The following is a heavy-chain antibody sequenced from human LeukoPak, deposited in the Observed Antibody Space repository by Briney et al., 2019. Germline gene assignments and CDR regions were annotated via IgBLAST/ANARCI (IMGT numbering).Heavy chain of an antibody. D-gene: IGHD5-18*01. CDR3: AKGSSWIQLWLLDY. Sequence: PGGSLRLSCAASGFIFSSYAMSWVRQAPGKGLEWVSAISGSGGSTYYADSVKGRFTISRDNSKNTLYLQMNSLRAEDTAVYYCAKGSSWIQLWLLDYWGQGTLVTVSS. V-gene: IGHV3-23*01. CDR2: ISGSGGST. J-gene: IGHJ4*02. CDR1: GFIFSSYA.